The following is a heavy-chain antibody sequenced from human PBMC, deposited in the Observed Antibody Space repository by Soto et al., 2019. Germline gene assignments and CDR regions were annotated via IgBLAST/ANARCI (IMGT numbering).Heavy chain of an antibody. CDR3: ARDPPLSMIVVVGVDDF. J-gene: IGHJ4*02. V-gene: IGHV3-21*06. Sequence: GSLRLSCTVLGFTLTNENMNWVRQAPGKGLEWVSSISSRSTFINYADSVKGRFTISRDNDKGLVYLQMNSLRAEDTAVYYCARDPPLSMIVVVGVDDFWGQGTLVTVSS. CDR1: GFTLTNEN. CDR2: ISSRSTFI. D-gene: IGHD3-22*01.